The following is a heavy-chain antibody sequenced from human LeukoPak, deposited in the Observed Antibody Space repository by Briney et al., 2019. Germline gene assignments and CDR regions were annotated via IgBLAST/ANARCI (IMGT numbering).Heavy chain of an antibody. J-gene: IGHJ3*02. CDR1: GFTFRVYW. V-gene: IGHV3-7*01. D-gene: IGHD3-22*01. Sequence: PGGSLRLSCVASGFTFRVYWMGWVRQAPGKGLEWVANIKQDGSEKYYVDSVKGRFTISRDNAKNSLYLQMNSLRAEDTAVYYCAKDLGRYYDSSGYYYLDAFDIWGQGTMVTVSS. CDR2: IKQDGSEK. CDR3: AKDLGRYYDSSGYYYLDAFDI.